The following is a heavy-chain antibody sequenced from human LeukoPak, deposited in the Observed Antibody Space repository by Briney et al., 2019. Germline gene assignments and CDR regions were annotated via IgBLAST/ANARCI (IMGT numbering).Heavy chain of an antibody. CDR1: GFTFSSYG. J-gene: IGHJ4*02. D-gene: IGHD6-13*01. CDR2: IRYDGSNK. CDR3: AREPYSSSWYPYDY. V-gene: IGHV3-30*02. Sequence: GGSLRLSCAASGFTFSSYGMHWVRQAPGKGLEWVAFIRYDGSNKYYADSVKGRFTISRDNSKNTLYLQMNSLRAEDTAVYYCAREPYSSSWYPYDYWGQGTLVTVSS.